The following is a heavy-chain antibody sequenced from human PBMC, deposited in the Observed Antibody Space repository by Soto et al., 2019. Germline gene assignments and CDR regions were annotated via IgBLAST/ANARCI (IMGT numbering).Heavy chain of an antibody. CDR2: ISAYNGNT. Sequence: ASVKVSCKASGYTFTSHGISWVRQAPGQGLEGMGWISAYNGNTNYAQKLKGRVTMTTDTSTSTAYMELRSLRSDDTAVYYCARSVGSYGQNWFDPWGQGTLVTVS. D-gene: IGHD1-26*01. CDR1: GYTFTSHG. J-gene: IGHJ5*02. V-gene: IGHV1-18*01. CDR3: ARSVGSYGQNWFDP.